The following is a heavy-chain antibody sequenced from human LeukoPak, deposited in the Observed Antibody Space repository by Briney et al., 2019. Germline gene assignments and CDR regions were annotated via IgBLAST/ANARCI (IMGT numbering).Heavy chain of an antibody. CDR3: TRDTGGATNDA. V-gene: IGHV4-38-2*02. D-gene: IGHD1-26*01. CDR1: GYSISSGYY. J-gene: IGHJ5*02. CDR2: IYHSGNT. Sequence: SETLSLTCAVSGYSISSGYYWGWIRQPPGKGLEWIGSIYHSGNTYYNPSLTSRVTISLDTSKNQFSLKLTSVTAADTAVYYCTRDTGGATNDAWDQGTLVTVSS.